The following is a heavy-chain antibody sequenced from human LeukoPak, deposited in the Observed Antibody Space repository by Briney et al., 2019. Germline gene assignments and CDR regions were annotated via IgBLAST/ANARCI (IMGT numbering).Heavy chain of an antibody. D-gene: IGHD4-17*01. CDR3: ARHGDYGDYTTVDY. J-gene: IGHJ4*02. CDR2: IYYSGST. Sequence: SETPSLTCTVSGGSISSSSYYWGWIRQPPGKGLEWIGSIYYSGSTYYNPSLKSRVTISVDTSKNQFSLKLSSVTAADTAVYYCARHGDYGDYTTVDYWGQGTLVTVSS. CDR1: GGSISSSSYY. V-gene: IGHV4-39*01.